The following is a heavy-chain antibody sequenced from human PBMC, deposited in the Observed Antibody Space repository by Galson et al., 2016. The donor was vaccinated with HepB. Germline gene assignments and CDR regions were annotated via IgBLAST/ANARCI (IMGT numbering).Heavy chain of an antibody. CDR2: ISGYTGNT. Sequence: SVKVSCKASGYTFNNYDVSWVRQAPGQGLEWLGWISGYTGNTGYAPKFQGRVTMTRDTSTNTAYMELRSLRSDDAGVYYCARSRLLGYWRNTGCYAPPDYWGQGTLVTVSS. CDR1: GYTFNNYD. J-gene: IGHJ4*02. V-gene: IGHV1-18*01. D-gene: IGHD2-2*01. CDR3: ARSRLLGYWRNTGCYAPPDY.